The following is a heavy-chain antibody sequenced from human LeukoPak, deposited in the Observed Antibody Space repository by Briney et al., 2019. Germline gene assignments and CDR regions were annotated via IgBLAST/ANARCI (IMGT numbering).Heavy chain of an antibody. D-gene: IGHD6-19*01. CDR3: ARVPRSGGSIDY. CDR1: GFTFSDYY. J-gene: IGHJ4*02. CDR2: ISSSGSTT. Sequence: PGGSLRLSCAASGFTFSDYYVTWIRQAPGKGLEWVSYISSSGSTTHYADSVKGRFTISRDNAKNSLYVQMSNLRAEDTAVYYCARVPRSGGSIDYWGQGTLVTVSP. V-gene: IGHV3-11*01.